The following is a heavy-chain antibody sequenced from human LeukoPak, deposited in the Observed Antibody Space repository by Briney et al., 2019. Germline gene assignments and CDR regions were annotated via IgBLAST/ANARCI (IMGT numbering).Heavy chain of an antibody. J-gene: IGHJ5*02. CDR3: ASEAIVASDKFNWFDP. CDR1: GYTFTGYY. D-gene: IGHD5-12*01. CDR2: INPNSGGT. Sequence: GASVKVSCKASGYTFTGYYMHWVRQAPGQGLEWMGWINPNSGGTNYAQKFQGRVTMTRDTSISTAYMGLSRLRSDDTAVYYCASEAIVASDKFNWFDPWGQGTLVTVSS. V-gene: IGHV1-2*02.